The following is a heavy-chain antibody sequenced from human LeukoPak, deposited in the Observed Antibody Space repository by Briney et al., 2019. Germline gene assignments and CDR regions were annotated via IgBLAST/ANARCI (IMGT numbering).Heavy chain of an antibody. V-gene: IGHV3-9*01. CDR2: ISWNSGVI. CDR3: AKDIHPASYYDFWSGYYSGFDY. J-gene: IGHJ4*02. Sequence: PGKTLRLSCAASGFTFDAYAINWVRQAPGKGLEWVSGISWNSGVIVYAAPVKGRFTISRDNAKNSLYLQMISLRAEDTALYYCAKDIHPASYYDFWSGYYSGFDYWGLGTLVTVSS. CDR1: GFTFDAYA. D-gene: IGHD3-3*01.